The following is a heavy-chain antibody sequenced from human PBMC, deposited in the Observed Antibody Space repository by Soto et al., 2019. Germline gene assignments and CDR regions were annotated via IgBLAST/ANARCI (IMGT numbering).Heavy chain of an antibody. D-gene: IGHD6-13*01. CDR1: GTTFSTYP. J-gene: IGHJ4*02. Sequence: QVQLVQSAAEVKKPGASVKVSCKTSGTTFSTYPISWVRQAPGQGLEWVGWISTYNGKTNYGQNFQGRVTITTDTSTSTAYLDLRNLRSDDTAVYYCARDRVEAALGTFDQWGQGTLVTVSS. CDR3: ARDRVEAALGTFDQ. V-gene: IGHV1-18*01. CDR2: ISTYNGKT.